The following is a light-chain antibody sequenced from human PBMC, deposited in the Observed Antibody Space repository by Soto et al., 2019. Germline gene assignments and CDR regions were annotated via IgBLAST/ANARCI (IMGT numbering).Light chain of an antibody. CDR2: GAS. CDR3: QQYNNWPPYT. V-gene: IGKV3-15*01. J-gene: IGKJ2*01. CDR1: QSVSSN. Sequence: EIVMTQSPATLSASPGERATLSGRDSQSVSSNLAWYQQKPGQAPRLLICGASTRATGIPARFSGSGSGTEFTLTISSLQSEAFAVYYCQQYNNWPPYTFGQGTKLEIK.